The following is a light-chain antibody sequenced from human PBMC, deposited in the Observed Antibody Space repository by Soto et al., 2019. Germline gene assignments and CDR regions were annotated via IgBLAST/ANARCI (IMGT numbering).Light chain of an antibody. J-gene: IGKJ2*01. Sequence: DIVMTQSPDSLAVSLGERATINCKSSQGVLYSSNNKNYLAWYQQKPGQPPKLLIYWASTRESGVPDRFSGSGSGTDFTLTISSLQAEDVAVYYCQQYYSTPPYTFGQGTKVDIK. CDR1: QGVLYSSNNKNY. CDR3: QQYYSTPPYT. CDR2: WAS. V-gene: IGKV4-1*01.